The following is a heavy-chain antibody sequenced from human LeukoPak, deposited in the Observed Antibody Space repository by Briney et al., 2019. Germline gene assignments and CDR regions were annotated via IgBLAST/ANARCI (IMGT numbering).Heavy chain of an antibody. CDR2: ISSSGSTI. CDR1: GFTLSTYN. Sequence: GGSLRLSCAASGFTLSTYNMKWVRQAPGKGLEWVSYISSSGSTIYYADSVKGRFTISRDNAKNSLYLQMNSLRAEDTAVYYCAELGITMIGGVWGKGTTVTISS. CDR3: AELGITMIGGV. V-gene: IGHV3-48*03. D-gene: IGHD3-10*02. J-gene: IGHJ6*04.